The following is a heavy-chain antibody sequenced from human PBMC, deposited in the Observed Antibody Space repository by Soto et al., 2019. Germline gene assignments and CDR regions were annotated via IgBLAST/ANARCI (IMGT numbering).Heavy chain of an antibody. V-gene: IGHV4-59*01. CDR2: IYYSGST. Sequence: QVQLQESGPGLVKPSETLSLTCTVSGGSISSYYWRWIRQPPGKGLEWIGYIYYSGSTNYNPSLKGRGNISVDTSKTQFSLKLSSMTAADTGVYYCGRVRRGIAVADPYYFDYWGQGTPVTVSS. CDR1: GGSISSYY. D-gene: IGHD6-19*01. J-gene: IGHJ4*02. CDR3: GRVRRGIAVADPYYFDY.